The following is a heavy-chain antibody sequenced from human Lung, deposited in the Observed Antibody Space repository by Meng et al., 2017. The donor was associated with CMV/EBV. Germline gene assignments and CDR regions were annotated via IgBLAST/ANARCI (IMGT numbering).Heavy chain of an antibody. CDR1: GYTFTRYP. CDR3: GTLKYTSGFYGPAY. Sequence: LVQLGSELKKPGASVKVSCKASGYTFTRYPMNWVRQAPGQGLEWMGWISTNTGNPTYAQGFTGRFAFSVDTSVSTAYLQISSLKAEDTAVYYCGTLKYTSGFYGPAYWGQGALVTVSS. CDR2: ISTNTGNP. J-gene: IGHJ4*02. D-gene: IGHD6-19*01. V-gene: IGHV7-4-1*02.